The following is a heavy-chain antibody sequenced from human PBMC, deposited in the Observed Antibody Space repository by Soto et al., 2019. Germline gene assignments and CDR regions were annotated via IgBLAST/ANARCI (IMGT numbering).Heavy chain of an antibody. J-gene: IGHJ4*02. V-gene: IGHV5-51*01. D-gene: IGHD3-3*01. Sequence: GESLKISCNVSGYNFAGYWIYWVRQMPGKGLELMGIIYPSDSDTRYRPSFQGQVTISADKSISSAYLQWSSLRASDTAMYYCARGGVSTRTFDYWGQGTPVTVSS. CDR1: GYNFAGYW. CDR2: IYPSDSDT. CDR3: ARGGVSTRTFDY.